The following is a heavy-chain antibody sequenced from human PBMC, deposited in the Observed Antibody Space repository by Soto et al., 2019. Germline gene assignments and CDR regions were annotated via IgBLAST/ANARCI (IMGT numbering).Heavy chain of an antibody. D-gene: IGHD1-26*01. Sequence: QVHLVQSGAEVKKPGSSVKVSCKTSGGTFSDSAINWLRQTPGQGLEWMGGLVPMFRTANYAPNLRGRVSITADESTSTVFMELSSLTFEDTAVYYCARGLGGSYFPFDFWGQGTLVTVSS. CDR1: GGTFSDSA. V-gene: IGHV1-69*12. CDR3: ARGLGGSYFPFDF. CDR2: LVPMFRTA. J-gene: IGHJ4*02.